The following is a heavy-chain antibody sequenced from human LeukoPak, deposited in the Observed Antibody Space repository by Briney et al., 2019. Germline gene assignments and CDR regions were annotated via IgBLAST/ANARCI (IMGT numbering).Heavy chain of an antibody. Sequence: PSETLSLTCTVSGGSISSSSSYYWGWVRQPPGKGLEWLGSISSNGRTYYNPSLKSRVTISVDTSKNQFSLKMSSVTAADSAVYYCARDNDELGLDPFDYWGQGTLVTVSS. CDR2: ISSNGRT. V-gene: IGHV4-39*07. D-gene: IGHD1-1*01. CDR3: ARDNDELGLDPFDY. CDR1: GGSISSSSSYY. J-gene: IGHJ4*02.